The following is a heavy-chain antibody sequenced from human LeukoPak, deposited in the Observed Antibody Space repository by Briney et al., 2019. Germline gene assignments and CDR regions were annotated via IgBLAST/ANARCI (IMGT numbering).Heavy chain of an antibody. CDR1: GFTFSSYS. D-gene: IGHD5-24*01. CDR3: ARLLRDGYNSCFDY. V-gene: IGHV3-66*01. CDR2: IYSGGST. J-gene: IGHJ4*02. Sequence: GGSLRLSCAASGFTFSSYSMNWVRQAPGKGLEWVSVIYSGGSTYYADSVKGRFTISRDNSKNTLYLQMNSLRAEDTAVYYCARLLRDGYNSCFDYWGQGTLVTVSS.